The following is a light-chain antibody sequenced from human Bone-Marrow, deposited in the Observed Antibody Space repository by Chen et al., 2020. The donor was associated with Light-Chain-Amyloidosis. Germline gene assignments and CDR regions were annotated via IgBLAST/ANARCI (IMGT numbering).Light chain of an antibody. CDR3: CSSADNTRV. CDR2: DVS. Sequence: QSALTQPPSVSGSPGQSVTISCTGSSSDVGVTNRVSWYQQPPGKAPKLMIYDVSKRPSGVPDRFSGSKSCNTASLTISGLQAEHESDYYCCSSADNTRVFGGGTKLTVL. J-gene: IGLJ3*02. CDR1: SSDVGVTNR. V-gene: IGLV2-11*01.